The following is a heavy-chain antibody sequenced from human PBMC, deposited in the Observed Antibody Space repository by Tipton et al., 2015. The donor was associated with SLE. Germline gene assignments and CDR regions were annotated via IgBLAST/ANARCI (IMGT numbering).Heavy chain of an antibody. CDR2: INHSGST. CDR1: GGSISSHY. D-gene: IGHD3-16*02. CDR3: ARDLDYVWGSYRPRAFDI. V-gene: IGHV4-59*11. J-gene: IGHJ3*02. Sequence: TLSLTCTVSGGSISSHYWSWIRQPPGKGLEWIGEINHSGSTNYNPSLKSRVTISVDKSKNQFSLKLSSVTAADTAVYYCARDLDYVWGSYRPRAFDIWGQGTMVTVSS.